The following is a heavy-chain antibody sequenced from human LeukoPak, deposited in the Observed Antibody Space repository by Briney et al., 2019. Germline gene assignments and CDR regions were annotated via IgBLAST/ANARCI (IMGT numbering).Heavy chain of an antibody. CDR3: ATYYDILTGYADY. CDR1: GFTFSSYE. V-gene: IGHV3-48*03. Sequence: GGSLRLSCAASGFTFSSYEMNWVRQAPGKGLEWVSYISSSGCTIYYADSVKGRFTISRDNAKNSLYLQMNSLRAEDTAVYYCATYYDILTGYADYWGQGTLVTVSS. CDR2: ISSSGCTI. D-gene: IGHD3-9*01. J-gene: IGHJ4*02.